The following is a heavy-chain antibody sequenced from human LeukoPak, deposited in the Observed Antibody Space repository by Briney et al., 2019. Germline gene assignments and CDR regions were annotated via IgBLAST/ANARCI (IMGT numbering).Heavy chain of an antibody. V-gene: IGHV3-30*18. CDR1: GFTFSSYG. CDR3: AKVLSGLRYFDWLSGAFDI. Sequence: GGSLRLSCAASGFTFSSYGMHWVRQAPGKRLEWVAVISYDGSNKYYADSVKGRFTISRDNSKNTLYLQMNSLRAEDTAVYYCAKVLSGLRYFDWLSGAFDIWGQGTMVTVSS. CDR2: ISYDGSNK. J-gene: IGHJ3*02. D-gene: IGHD3-9*01.